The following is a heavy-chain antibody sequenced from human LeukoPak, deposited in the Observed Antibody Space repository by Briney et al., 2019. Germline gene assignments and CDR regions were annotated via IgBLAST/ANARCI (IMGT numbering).Heavy chain of an antibody. CDR1: GYSFTSYW. CDR3: ARHLPSSGWYELGDY. D-gene: IGHD6-19*01. V-gene: IGHV5-51*01. Sequence: GESLQISCKGSGYSFTSYWIGWVRQVPGKGLEWMGIIYPGDSDTAYSPSFQGQVTISADKSISTASLQWSSLKASDTAMYYCARHLPSSGWYELGDYWGQGTLVTVSS. J-gene: IGHJ4*02. CDR2: IYPGDSDT.